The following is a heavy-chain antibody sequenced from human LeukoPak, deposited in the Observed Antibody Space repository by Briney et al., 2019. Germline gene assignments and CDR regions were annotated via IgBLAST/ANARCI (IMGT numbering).Heavy chain of an antibody. CDR3: ARENHYSSPSAETDY. CDR1: GGTFSSYA. J-gene: IGHJ4*02. D-gene: IGHD6-6*01. CDR2: IIPIFGTA. V-gene: IGHV1-69*05. Sequence: LVKVSCKASGGTFSSYAISWVRQAPGQGLEWMGRIIPIFGTANYAQKFQGRVTITTDESTSTAYMELSSLRSEDTAVYYCARENHYSSPSAETDYWGQGTLVTVSS.